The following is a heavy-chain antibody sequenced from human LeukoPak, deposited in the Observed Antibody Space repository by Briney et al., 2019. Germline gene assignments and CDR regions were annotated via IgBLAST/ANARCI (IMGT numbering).Heavy chain of an antibody. D-gene: IGHD6-13*01. CDR2: IYHSGST. CDR3: ARVYGSYGLQYGYSSSWYSTENYYYYYMDV. J-gene: IGHJ6*03. V-gene: IGHV4-38-2*01. Sequence: SETLSLTCAVSGYSISSGYYWGWIRQPPGKGLEWFGSIYHSGSTYYNPSLKSRVTISVDTSKNQFSLKLSSVTAADTAVYYCARVYGSYGLQYGYSSSWYSTENYYYYYMDVWGKGTTVTVSS. CDR1: GYSISSGYY.